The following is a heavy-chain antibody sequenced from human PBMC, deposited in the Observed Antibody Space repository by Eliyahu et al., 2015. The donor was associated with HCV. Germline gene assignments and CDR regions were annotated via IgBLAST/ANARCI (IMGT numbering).Heavy chain of an antibody. Sequence: QVQLQESGPGLVKPSETLSLTCTXSGGSITXXYWGXXRQPPGKGLEWXGXIHYSGSTNYNPSLKSRVTMSIDTSKNQFSLKLTSVTAADTAVYYCASGGGGIAVAGTGGWFDPWGQGTLVTVSS. CDR2: IHYSGST. CDR3: ASGGGGIAVAGTGGWFDP. D-gene: IGHD6-19*01. V-gene: IGHV4-59*08. CDR1: GGSITXXY. J-gene: IGHJ5*02.